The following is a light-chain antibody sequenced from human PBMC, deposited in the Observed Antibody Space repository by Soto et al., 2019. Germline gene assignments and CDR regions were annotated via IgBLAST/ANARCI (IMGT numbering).Light chain of an antibody. J-gene: IGLJ1*01. CDR2: XXX. Sequence: QSVLTQPASVSGSPGQSITISCGGTSSDFGAYNFVSWYQQRPGKGPKLIIXXXXXXXXXXXXCXXASKSGNTASLTVSGLQAEDEADYYCSSYAGNNNFVFGSGTKVTVL. V-gene: IGLV2-8*01. CDR1: SSDFGAYNF. CDR3: SSYAGNNNFV.